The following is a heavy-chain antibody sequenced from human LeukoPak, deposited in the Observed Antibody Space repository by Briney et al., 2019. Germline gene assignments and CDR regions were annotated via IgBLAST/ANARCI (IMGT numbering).Heavy chain of an antibody. Sequence: SETLSLTCTVSGGSISSYYWSWVRQPPGKGMEWIGYIYYSGSTNYNPSLKSRVPISVYTSKNQFSLNLTSVTVATTAVSYCATNKRAFEIWGQGTLVTVSS. CDR3: ATNKRAFEI. D-gene: IGHD2-8*01. J-gene: IGHJ3*02. CDR2: IYYSGST. CDR1: GGSISSYY. V-gene: IGHV4-59*01.